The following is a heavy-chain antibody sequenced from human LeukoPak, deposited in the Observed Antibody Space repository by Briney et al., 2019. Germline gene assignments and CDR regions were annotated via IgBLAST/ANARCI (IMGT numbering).Heavy chain of an antibody. J-gene: IGHJ4*02. V-gene: IGHV3-30*04. CDR2: ISYDGSNK. CDR1: GFTFSSYA. CDR3: ARDGDYYGSGSPDY. Sequence: GGSLRLSCAASGFTFSSYAMHWVRQAPGKGLEWVAVISYDGSNKYYADSVKGRFTISRDNSKNTLYLQMNSLRAEDTAVYYCARDGDYYGSGSPDYWGQGTLVTVSS. D-gene: IGHD3-10*01.